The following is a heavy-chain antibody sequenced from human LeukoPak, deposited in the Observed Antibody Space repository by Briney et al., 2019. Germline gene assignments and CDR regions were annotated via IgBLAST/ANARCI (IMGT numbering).Heavy chain of an antibody. CDR2: INHSGST. CDR3: ARGGDYNYFDY. J-gene: IGHJ4*02. D-gene: IGHD4-17*01. V-gene: IGHV4-34*01. Sequence: SETLSLACAVYGVSFSGYYWSWIRQPPGRGLEWIGEINHSGSTNYNPSLKSRVTISVDTSKNQFSLKLSSVTAADTAVYYCARGGDYNYFDYWGQGTLVTVSS. CDR1: GVSFSGYY.